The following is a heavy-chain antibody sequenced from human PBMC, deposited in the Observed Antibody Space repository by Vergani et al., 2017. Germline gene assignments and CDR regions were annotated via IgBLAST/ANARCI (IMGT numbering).Heavy chain of an antibody. J-gene: IGHJ3*02. Sequence: QLQLQESGSGLVKPSQTLSLTCAVSGGSISSGGYSWSWIRQPPGKGLEWIGYIYHSGSTYYNPSLKSRVTISVDRSKNQFSLKLSSVTAADTAVYYCARDWGRYYGSGSYFSSDAFDIWGQGTMVTVSS. V-gene: IGHV4-30-2*01. CDR3: ARDWGRYYGSGSYFSSDAFDI. CDR1: GGSISSGGYS. D-gene: IGHD3-10*01. CDR2: IYHSGST.